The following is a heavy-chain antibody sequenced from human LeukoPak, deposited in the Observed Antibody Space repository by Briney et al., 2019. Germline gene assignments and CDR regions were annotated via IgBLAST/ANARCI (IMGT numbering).Heavy chain of an antibody. V-gene: IGHV3-66*01. D-gene: IGHD3-16*01. Sequence: GGSLRLSCAIAGFAVSHNYMSWVRRAPGKGLEWLFIIYSDGSTYYADSVKDRITISRDISKNTVNLQINSLRVDDTAVYYCARSEAGEDPMDVWGQGTAVTVSS. CDR2: IYSDGST. CDR3: ARSEAGEDPMDV. J-gene: IGHJ6*02. CDR1: GFAVSHNY.